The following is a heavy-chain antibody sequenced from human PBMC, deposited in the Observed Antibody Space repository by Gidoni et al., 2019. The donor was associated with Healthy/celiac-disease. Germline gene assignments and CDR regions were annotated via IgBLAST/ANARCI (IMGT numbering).Heavy chain of an antibody. CDR1: GFTFSSYS. V-gene: IGHV3-48*04. J-gene: IGHJ4*02. D-gene: IGHD2-21*02. CDR2: IRSSSSTI. CDR3: ARDPAYCGGDCYRGGYFDY. Sequence: EVQLVESGGGLVQPGGSLRLSCAASGFTFSSYSMNWVRQAPGKGLEWVSYIRSSSSTIYYADSVKGRFTISRDNAKNSLYLQMNSLRAEDTAVYYCARDPAYCGGDCYRGGYFDYWGQGTLVTVSS.